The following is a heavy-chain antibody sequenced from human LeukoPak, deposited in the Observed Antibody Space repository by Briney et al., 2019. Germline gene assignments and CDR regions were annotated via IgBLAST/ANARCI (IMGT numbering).Heavy chain of an antibody. Sequence: PSETLSLTCTVSGGSISSYYWSWIRQPPGKGLEWIGYIYYSGSTYYNPSLKSRVTISVDTSKNQFSLKLSSVTAADTAVYYCARRRGAWPFDYWGQGTLVTVSS. CDR3: ARRRGAWPFDY. J-gene: IGHJ4*02. D-gene: IGHD3-10*01. V-gene: IGHV4-59*08. CDR1: GGSISSYY. CDR2: IYYSGST.